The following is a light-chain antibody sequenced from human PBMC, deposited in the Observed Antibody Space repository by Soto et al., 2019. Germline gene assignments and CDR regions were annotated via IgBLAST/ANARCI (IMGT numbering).Light chain of an antibody. CDR2: DAS. J-gene: IGKJ1*01. CDR3: QQYSSFST. V-gene: IGKV1-5*01. Sequence: DIQMTQSPSTLSASVGDRVTITCRASQSISSWLAWYQQKPGKAPKLLMYDASSLEGGVPSRFSGSGSGTEFTLTISSLQPDDFATYYCQQYSSFSTFGQGTKVDI. CDR1: QSISSW.